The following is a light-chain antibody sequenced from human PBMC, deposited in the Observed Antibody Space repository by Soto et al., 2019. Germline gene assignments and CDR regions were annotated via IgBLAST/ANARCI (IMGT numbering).Light chain of an antibody. CDR1: CSNIGAGYD. J-gene: IGLJ3*02. V-gene: IGLV1-40*01. CDR3: QSYDSSLSGWV. Sequence: QSVLTQPPSVSGAPGQRVTISCTGSCSNIGAGYDVHWYQQLPGTTPNLLIYGNTNRPSGVPDRFSGSKSGTSASLAITGLQAEDEADYYCQSYDSSLSGWVFGGGTQLTVL. CDR2: GNT.